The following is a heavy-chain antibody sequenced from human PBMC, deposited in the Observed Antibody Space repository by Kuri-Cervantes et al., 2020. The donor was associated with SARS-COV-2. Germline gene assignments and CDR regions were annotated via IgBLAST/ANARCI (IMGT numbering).Heavy chain of an antibody. Sequence: GSLRLSCAVYGGSFSDYYWSWVRQPPGKGLEWIGEINHSGNTNYDPSLKSRVTISIDTSKNQFSLKLSSVTAADTAVYYCARGHGAVVFLGYDYWGQGNLVTVSS. D-gene: IGHD2-2*01. CDR1: GGSFSDYY. CDR3: ARGHGAVVFLGYDY. J-gene: IGHJ4*02. CDR2: INHSGNT. V-gene: IGHV4-34*01.